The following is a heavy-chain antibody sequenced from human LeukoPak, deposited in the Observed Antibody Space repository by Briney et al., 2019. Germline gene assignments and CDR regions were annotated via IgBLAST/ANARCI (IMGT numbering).Heavy chain of an antibody. CDR1: GFTFSSYG. Sequence: GGSLRLSCAASGFTFSSYGMHWVRQAPGKGLEWVAVISYDGSNKYYADSVKGRFTISRDNSKNTLYLQMNSLRAEDTAVYYCAKDIAVAENWFDPWGQGTLVTVSS. CDR3: AKDIAVAENWFDP. V-gene: IGHV3-30*18. D-gene: IGHD6-19*01. J-gene: IGHJ5*02. CDR2: ISYDGSNK.